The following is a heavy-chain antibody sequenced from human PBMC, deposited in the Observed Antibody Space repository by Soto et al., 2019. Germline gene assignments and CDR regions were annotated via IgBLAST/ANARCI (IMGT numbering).Heavy chain of an antibody. CDR2: IGAGRGNT. CDR1: GDTFVNYA. CDR3: ASPYYDFWSGYDYYYYYGMDV. V-gene: IGHV1-8*01. D-gene: IGHD3-3*01. Sequence: ASVKVSCKASGDTFVNYAIHWVRQAPGQRLEWMGWIGAGRGNTGYAQKFQGRVTMTRNTSISTAYMELSSLRSEDTAVYYCASPYYDFWSGYDYYYYYGMDVWGKGTTVTVSS. J-gene: IGHJ6*04.